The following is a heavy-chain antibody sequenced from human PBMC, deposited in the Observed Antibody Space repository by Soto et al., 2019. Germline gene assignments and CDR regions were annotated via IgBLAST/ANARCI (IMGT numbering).Heavy chain of an antibody. Sequence: SETLSLTCTVSGGSISSSRYYWGWIRQPPGKGLEWIGSIYYSGSTYDNPSLKSRVTISVDTSKNEFSLKLSSVTAADTAVYYCARNDFWSGYCIHNWFDPWGQGTLVTVSS. CDR2: IYYSGST. V-gene: IGHV4-39*01. J-gene: IGHJ5*02. CDR1: GGSISSSRYY. D-gene: IGHD3-3*01. CDR3: ARNDFWSGYCIHNWFDP.